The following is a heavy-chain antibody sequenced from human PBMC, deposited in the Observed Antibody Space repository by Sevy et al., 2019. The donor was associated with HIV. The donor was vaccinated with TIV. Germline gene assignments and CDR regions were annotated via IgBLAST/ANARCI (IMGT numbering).Heavy chain of an antibody. J-gene: IGHJ4*02. CDR1: AFTFNSYV. CDR2: ISASGGYT. CDR3: AKETIRGYY. Sequence: GGSLRLSCAVSAFTFNSYVMSWVRQAPGKGLEWVSTISASGGYTYYADSVKGRFTISRDNSKNTVYLQMNSLRAEDTAIYYCAKETIRGYYWGQGTVVTVSS. D-gene: IGHD6-25*01. V-gene: IGHV3-23*01.